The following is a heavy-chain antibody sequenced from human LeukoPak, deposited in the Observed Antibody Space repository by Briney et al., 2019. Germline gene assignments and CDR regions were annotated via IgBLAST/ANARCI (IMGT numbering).Heavy chain of an antibody. J-gene: IGHJ4*02. CDR1: GYMFTNYG. V-gene: IGHV1-18*01. Sequence: GASVKVSCKASGYMFTNYGICWVRQAPGQGLEWMGWISAYNYNTNYAQKFQGRVIMTTDTSTSTAYMELGSLRFDDTAVYYCARDRGSLAVGDSRTSDYWGQGTLVTVSS. D-gene: IGHD6-19*01. CDR3: ARDRGSLAVGDSRTSDY. CDR2: ISAYNYNT.